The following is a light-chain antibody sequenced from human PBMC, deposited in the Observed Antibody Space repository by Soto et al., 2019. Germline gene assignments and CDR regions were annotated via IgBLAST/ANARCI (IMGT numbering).Light chain of an antibody. CDR2: AVS. J-gene: IGLJ1*01. V-gene: IGLV2-14*01. CDR1: SSDVRGYNY. Sequence: QSALTQPASVSGSPGQSITISCTETSSDVRGYNYVSWYQQHPGKAPKLMIYAVSNRPSGVSNRFSGSKSGNTASLSISGLQPEDEADYYRTSYTGSSTLVFGTGTKLTVL. CDR3: TSYTGSSTLV.